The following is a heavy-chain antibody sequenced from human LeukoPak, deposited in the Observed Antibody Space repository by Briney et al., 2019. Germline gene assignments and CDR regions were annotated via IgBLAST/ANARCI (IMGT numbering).Heavy chain of an antibody. V-gene: IGHV3-15*01. J-gene: IGHJ4*02. CDR3: ISEGGYIPDY. CDR1: GFTFSDAW. D-gene: IGHD5-24*01. CDR2: IKKKSYGGTT. Sequence: GGSLRLSCAASGFTFSDAWMSWVRQAPGKGLEWVGRIKKKSYGGTTDYAAPVKGRFTISRDDSKNTVSLQMNSLKTEDTGVYYCISEGGYIPDYWGQGTLVTVSS.